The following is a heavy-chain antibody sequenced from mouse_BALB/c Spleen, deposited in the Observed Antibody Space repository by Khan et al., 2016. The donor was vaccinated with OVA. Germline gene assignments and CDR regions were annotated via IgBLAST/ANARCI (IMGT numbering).Heavy chain of an antibody. CDR3: ARYNGFYYFDY. D-gene: IGHD1-2*01. Sequence: EVQLQQSGPSLVKPSQTLSLTCSVTGDSITSGYWNWIRKFPGNKLEYMGYINYSGSTYYNPSLKSRISITRDTSKNQYSLHLNSVTTEDTATYYCARYNGFYYFDYWGQGTTLTVSS. CDR2: INYSGST. V-gene: IGHV3-8*02. J-gene: IGHJ2*01. CDR1: GDSITSGY.